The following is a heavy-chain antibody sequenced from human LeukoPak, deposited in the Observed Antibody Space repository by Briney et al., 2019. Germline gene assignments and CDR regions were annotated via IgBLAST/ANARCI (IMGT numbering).Heavy chain of an antibody. Sequence: SVKVSCTASGFTFTSSAVQWVRQAGGQRLEWIGWIVVGSGNTTYAQKFQERVTITRDMSTSTAYMELSSLRSEDTAVYYCAAESYSSPTSYYYYGMDVWGQGTTVTVSS. V-gene: IGHV1-58*01. CDR2: IVVGSGNT. J-gene: IGHJ6*02. D-gene: IGHD6-13*01. CDR1: GFTFTSSA. CDR3: AAESYSSPTSYYYYGMDV.